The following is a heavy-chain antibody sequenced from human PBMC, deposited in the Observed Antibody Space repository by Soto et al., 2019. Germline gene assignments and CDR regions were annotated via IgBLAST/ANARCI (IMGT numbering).Heavy chain of an antibody. V-gene: IGHV3-66*01. CDR3: ARDRYEVVVVRGGYYYYGMDV. Sequence: EVQLVESGGGLVQPGGSLRLSCAASGFTVSSNYMSWVRQAPGKGLEWVSVIYSGGSTYYADSVKGRFTISRDNSKNTLYLQMNSLRAEDTAVYYCARDRYEVVVVRGGYYYYGMDVWGQGTTVTVSS. D-gene: IGHD3-22*01. J-gene: IGHJ6*02. CDR1: GFTVSSNY. CDR2: IYSGGST.